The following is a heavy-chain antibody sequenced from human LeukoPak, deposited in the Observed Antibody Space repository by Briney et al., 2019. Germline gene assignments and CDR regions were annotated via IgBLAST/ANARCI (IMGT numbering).Heavy chain of an antibody. J-gene: IGHJ4*02. Sequence: SETLSLTYAVYGGSFSGYYWSWIRQPPGKGLEWIGEINHSGSTNYNPSLKSRVTISVDTSKNQFSLKLSSVTAADTAVYYCSSLTSLGYYFDYWGQGTLVTVSS. D-gene: IGHD3-16*02. CDR2: INHSGST. V-gene: IGHV4-34*01. CDR1: GGSFSGYY. CDR3: SSLTSLGYYFDY.